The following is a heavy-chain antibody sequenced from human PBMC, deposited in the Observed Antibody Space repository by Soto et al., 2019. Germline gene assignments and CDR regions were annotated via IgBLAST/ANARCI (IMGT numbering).Heavy chain of an antibody. J-gene: IGHJ4*02. V-gene: IGHV4-61*01. Sequence: SETLSLTCTVSGGSVSSGSYYWSWIRQPPGKGLEWIGYIYYSGSTNYNPSLKSRVTISVDTSKNQFSLKLSSVTAADTAVYYCASVNYYDSSGYSSDFDYWGQGTLVTVSS. D-gene: IGHD3-22*01. CDR3: ASVNYYDSSGYSSDFDY. CDR2: IYYSGST. CDR1: GGSVSSGSYY.